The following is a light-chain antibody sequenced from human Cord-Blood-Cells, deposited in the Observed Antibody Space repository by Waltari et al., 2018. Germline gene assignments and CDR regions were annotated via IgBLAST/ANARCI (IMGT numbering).Light chain of an antibody. V-gene: IGKV4-1*01. J-gene: IGKJ2*01. Sequence: DIVMTQSPDSLAVSVGERATTNCKSSQSVLYRSNNKNYLAWYQQKPGQPPKLLIYWASTRESGVPDRFSGSGSGTDFTLTISSLQAEDVAVYYCQQYYSTPYTFGQGTKLEIK. CDR1: QSVLYRSNNKNY. CDR3: QQYYSTPYT. CDR2: WAS.